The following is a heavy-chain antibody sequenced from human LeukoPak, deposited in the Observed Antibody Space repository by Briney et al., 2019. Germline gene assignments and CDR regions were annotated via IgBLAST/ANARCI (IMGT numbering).Heavy chain of an antibody. V-gene: IGHV1-18*01. CDR2: ISAYNGNT. J-gene: IGHJ5*02. Sequence: ASVKVSCKASGGTFSSYAISWVRQAPGQGLEWMGWISAYNGNTNYAQKLQGRVTMTTDTSTSTAYMELRSLRSDDTAVYYCARSALDHLGWFDPWGQGTLVTVSS. D-gene: IGHD2-2*03. CDR3: ARSALDHLGWFDP. CDR1: GGTFSSYA.